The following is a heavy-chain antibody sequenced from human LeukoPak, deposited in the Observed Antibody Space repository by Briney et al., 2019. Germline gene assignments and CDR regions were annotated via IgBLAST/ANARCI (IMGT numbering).Heavy chain of an antibody. D-gene: IGHD5-18*01. CDR2: ICSSSSTI. CDR1: GFHFSSYS. Sequence: GGSLRLSCAASGFHFSSYSMKWVRQAPGEGVEWVSYICSSSSTIYYADSVKGRFTISRDNAKNSLYLQMNSLRAEDTAVYYCARNGATAMAYYYYYYMDVWGKGTTVTVSS. V-gene: IGHV3-48*01. J-gene: IGHJ6*03. CDR3: ARNGATAMAYYYYYYMDV.